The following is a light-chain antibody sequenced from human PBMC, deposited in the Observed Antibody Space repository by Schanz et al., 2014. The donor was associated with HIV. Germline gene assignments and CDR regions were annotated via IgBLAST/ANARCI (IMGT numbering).Light chain of an antibody. V-gene: IGLV2-14*03. J-gene: IGLJ3*02. CDR2: DVS. Sequence: QSALTQPASVSGSPGQSISISCTGTSGDVGSYNYVSWYQQHPGKAPKLMIYDVSNRPSGVSSRFSGSKSGNTASLTISGLQAEDEADYYCCSYAGSYSWMFGGGTKLTVL. CDR1: SGDVGSYNY. CDR3: CSYAGSYSWM.